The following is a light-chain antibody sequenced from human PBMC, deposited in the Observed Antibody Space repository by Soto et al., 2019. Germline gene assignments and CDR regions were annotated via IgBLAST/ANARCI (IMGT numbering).Light chain of an antibody. Sequence: DIQMTQSPSTLSASVGDRVTITCRASQSINNWLAWYQQKPGKAPKLLIYEASSLLSGVPSRFSGSGSGTEFTLTISSLQPDDFADYYRQQYDSDSSTFGQGTKLDI. J-gene: IGKJ2*01. CDR1: QSINNW. V-gene: IGKV1-5*03. CDR2: EAS. CDR3: QQYDSDSST.